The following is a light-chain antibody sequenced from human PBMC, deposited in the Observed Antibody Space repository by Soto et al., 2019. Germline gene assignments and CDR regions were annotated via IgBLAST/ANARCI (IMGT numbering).Light chain of an antibody. CDR2: GAS. J-gene: IGKJ2*01. Sequence: PGGRATLSCRASQSVSSSNLAWYQKKPGQAPRVLIYGASTMATGIPDRFSGSGSGTDFTLTISRLEPEDFAVYYCQQYDNSPYTFGQGTNLEIK. CDR3: QQYDNSPYT. V-gene: IGKV3-20*01. CDR1: QSVSSSN.